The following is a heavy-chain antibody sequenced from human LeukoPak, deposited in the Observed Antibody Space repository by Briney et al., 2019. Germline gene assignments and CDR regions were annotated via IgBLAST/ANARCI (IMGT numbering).Heavy chain of an antibody. D-gene: IGHD3-10*01. J-gene: IGHJ3*02. V-gene: IGHV3-9*01. CDR3: AKDPLGELAEAFDI. CDR1: GFTFDDYA. CDR2: ISWNSGSI. Sequence: GGSLRLSCAASGFTFDDYAMHWVRQAPGKGLEWVSGISWNSGSIGYADSVKGRFTISRDNAENSLYLQMNSLRAEDTALYYCAKDPLGELAEAFDIWGQGTMVTVSS.